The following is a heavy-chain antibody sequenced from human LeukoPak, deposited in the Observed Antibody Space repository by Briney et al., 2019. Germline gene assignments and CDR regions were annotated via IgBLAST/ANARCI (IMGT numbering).Heavy chain of an antibody. CDR1: GFTFSSYS. V-gene: IGHV3-21*01. D-gene: IGHD3-22*01. Sequence: GGSLRLSCAASGFTFSSYSMNWVRQAPGKGLEWVSSISSSSSYIYYADSVKGRFTISRDNAKNSLYLQMNSLRAEDTAVYYCARDWKAYYYDSSGHPLYFDYWGQGTLVTVSS. J-gene: IGHJ4*02. CDR3: ARDWKAYYYDSSGHPLYFDY. CDR2: ISSSSSYI.